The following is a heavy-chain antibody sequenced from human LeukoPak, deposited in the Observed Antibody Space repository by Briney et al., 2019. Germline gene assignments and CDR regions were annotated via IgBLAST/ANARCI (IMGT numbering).Heavy chain of an antibody. CDR1: GYTLTELS. D-gene: IGHD2-15*01. Sequence: ATVKVSCKVSGYTLTELSMHWVRQAPGKGLEWMGGFDPEDGETIYAQKFQGRVTMTEDTSTDTAYVELSSLRSEDTAVYSCATTPVQRAFDIWGQGTMVTVSS. J-gene: IGHJ3*02. CDR2: FDPEDGET. CDR3: ATTPVQRAFDI. V-gene: IGHV1-24*01.